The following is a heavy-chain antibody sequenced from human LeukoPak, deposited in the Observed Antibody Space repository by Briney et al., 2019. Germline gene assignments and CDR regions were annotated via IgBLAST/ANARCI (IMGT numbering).Heavy chain of an antibody. V-gene: IGHV1-18*01. J-gene: IGHJ4*02. Sequence: ASVKVSCKASGYTFTSYGISSVRQAPGQGLEWMGWISANNGYTKYTQKLQGRVSMTTDTSTRTAYMELRSLRSDDTAVYYCARDRPGFGTIESPEYWGQGTLVTVSS. CDR1: GYTFTSYG. D-gene: IGHD1-1*01. CDR3: ARDRPGFGTIESPEY. CDR2: ISANNGYT.